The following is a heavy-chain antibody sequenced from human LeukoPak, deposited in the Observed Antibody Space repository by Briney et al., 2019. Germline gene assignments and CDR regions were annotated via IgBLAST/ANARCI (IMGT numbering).Heavy chain of an antibody. CDR2: INHSGST. J-gene: IGHJ5*02. CDR1: GGSFSGYY. Sequence: SGTLSLTCAVYGGSFSGYYWSWIRQPPGKGLEWIGEINHSGSTNYNPSLKSRVTILVDTSKNQFSLKLSSVTAADTAVYYCASRTYDILTGYEGWFDPWGQGTLVTVSS. CDR3: ASRTYDILTGYEGWFDP. D-gene: IGHD3-9*01. V-gene: IGHV4-34*01.